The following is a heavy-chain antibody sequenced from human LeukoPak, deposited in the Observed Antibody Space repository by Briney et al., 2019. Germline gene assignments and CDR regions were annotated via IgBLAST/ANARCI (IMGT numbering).Heavy chain of an antibody. CDR2: FIPNLNIA. Sequence: SVKVSCKAFGGTFRRNDLTWVRQAPGQGLEWMGGFIPNLNIAHYAQKFKARVTITADESTNTAYKELRSLRSEDTAFYYCASSYSGYHYWAQGTLVSVSS. J-gene: IGHJ4*02. D-gene: IGHD5-12*01. CDR3: ASSYSGYHY. V-gene: IGHV1-69*10. CDR1: GGTFRRND.